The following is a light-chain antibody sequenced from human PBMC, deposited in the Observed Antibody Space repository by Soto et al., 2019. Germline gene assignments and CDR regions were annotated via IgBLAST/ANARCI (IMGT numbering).Light chain of an antibody. CDR2: RNN. V-gene: IGLV1-47*01. CDR3: AAWDDNLRSVV. Sequence: QAVVTQAPSASGAPGQRVFISCSGSSPNIGSNYVYWYQQFPGTAPKLLILRNNQRPSGVPDRFSASKSRTSASLAISGLRSEDEADYHCAAWDDNLRSVVFGGGTKLTVL. CDR1: SPNIGSNY. J-gene: IGLJ2*01.